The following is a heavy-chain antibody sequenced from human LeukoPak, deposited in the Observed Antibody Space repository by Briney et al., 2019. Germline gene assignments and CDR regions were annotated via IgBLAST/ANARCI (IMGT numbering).Heavy chain of an antibody. CDR3: AGGPGDRLHLDY. V-gene: IGHV4-30-4*01. J-gene: IGHJ4*02. D-gene: IGHD7-27*01. CDR2: IYYSGST. CDR1: GASISSGDYY. Sequence: PSETLSLTCTVSGASISSGDYYWSWIRQPPGKGLEWIGYIYYSGSTYYNPSLKSRVTISVDTSKNQFSLKLSSVTAADTAVYYCAGGPGDRLHLDYWGQGTLVTVSS.